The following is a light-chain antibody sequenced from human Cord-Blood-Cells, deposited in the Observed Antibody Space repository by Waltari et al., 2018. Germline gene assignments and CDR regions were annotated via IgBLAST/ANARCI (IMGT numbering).Light chain of an antibody. V-gene: IGLV2-8*01. CDR2: EVS. Sequence: QSALTQPPSASGSPGQSVTISCTGTSSDVGGYNYVSWYQQHPAKAPKLMLYEVSKRPSGVPDRFAGSKSGNTASLTVSGLQAEDEADYYCSSYAGSNNYVFGTGTKVTVL. J-gene: IGLJ1*01. CDR3: SSYAGSNNYV. CDR1: SSDVGGYNY.